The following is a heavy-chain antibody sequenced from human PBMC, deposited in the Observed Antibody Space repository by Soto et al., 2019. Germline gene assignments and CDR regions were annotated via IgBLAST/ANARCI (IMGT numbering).Heavy chain of an antibody. Sequence: QVQLVESGGGVVQPGRSLRLSCAASGFTFSSYGMHWVRQAPGKGLEWVAVIWYDGSNKYYADSVKGRFTISRDNSKNTLYLQMNSLRAEDTAVYYCERKRGYSYGYYDFDYWGQGTLVTVSS. CDR3: ERKRGYSYGYYDFDY. D-gene: IGHD5-18*01. CDR2: IWYDGSNK. V-gene: IGHV3-33*01. J-gene: IGHJ4*02. CDR1: GFTFSSYG.